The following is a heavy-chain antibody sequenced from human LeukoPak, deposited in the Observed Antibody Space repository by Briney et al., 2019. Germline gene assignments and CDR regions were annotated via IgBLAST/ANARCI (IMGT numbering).Heavy chain of an antibody. CDR1: GGSISSYY. J-gene: IGHJ4*02. CDR3: ARGRITPQNFDY. Sequence: PSETLSLTCTVSGGSISSYYWSWLRQPPGKGLEWIGYIYYSGSTNYHPSLKSRVTISVDTSKNQFSLKLSSVTAADTAVYYCARGRITPQNFDYWGQGTLVTVSS. D-gene: IGHD3-10*01. V-gene: IGHV4-59*01. CDR2: IYYSGST.